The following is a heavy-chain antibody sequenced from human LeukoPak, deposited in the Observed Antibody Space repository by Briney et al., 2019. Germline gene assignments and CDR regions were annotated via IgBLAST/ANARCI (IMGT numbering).Heavy chain of an antibody. D-gene: IGHD3-16*01. CDR3: ARDATLGY. CDR1: GGSISSYY. J-gene: IGHJ4*02. V-gene: IGHV4-59*01. CDR2: IYYSGST. Sequence: SETLSLTCTVSGGSISSYYWSWIRQPPGKGLEWIGYIYYSGSTNYNPSLKSRVTISVDTSKNQFSLKLSSVTAAGTAVYYCARDATLGYWGQGTLVTVSS.